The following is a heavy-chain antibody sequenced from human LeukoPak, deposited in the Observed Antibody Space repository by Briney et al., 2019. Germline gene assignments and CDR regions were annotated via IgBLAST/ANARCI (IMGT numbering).Heavy chain of an antibody. CDR1: GGSISSYY. CDR3: ARIMWYCSSTSCYPVFAFDI. Sequence: SETLSLTCTVSGGSISSYYWSWIRQPPGKGLEWIGYIYYSGSTNYNPSLKSRVTISVDTSKNQFSLKLSSVTAADTAVYYCARIMWYCSSTSCYPVFAFDIWGQGTMVTVSS. J-gene: IGHJ3*02. D-gene: IGHD2-2*01. V-gene: IGHV4-59*01. CDR2: IYYSGST.